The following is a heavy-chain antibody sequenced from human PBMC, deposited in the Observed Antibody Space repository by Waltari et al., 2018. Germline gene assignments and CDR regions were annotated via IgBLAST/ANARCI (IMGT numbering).Heavy chain of an antibody. D-gene: IGHD1-7*01. CDR2: IYYSGST. J-gene: IGHJ3*02. CDR3: ARSGITGTTGAFDI. Sequence: QVQLQESGPGLVKPSQTLSLTCTVSGGSIRSGGYYWSWIRQHPGKGLEWIGYIYYSGSTYYNPPLKSRVTISVDTSKNQFSLKLSSVTAADTAVYYCARSGITGTTGAFDIWGQGTMVTVSS. V-gene: IGHV4-31*03. CDR1: GGSIRSGGYY.